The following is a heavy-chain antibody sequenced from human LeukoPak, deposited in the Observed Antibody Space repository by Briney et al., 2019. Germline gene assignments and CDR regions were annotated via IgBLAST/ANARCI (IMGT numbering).Heavy chain of an antibody. CDR3: ARSPLGYCSGGSCQSEYWFDP. V-gene: IGHV1-8*03. CDR2: MNPNSGNT. CDR1: GYTFTSYD. Sequence: GASVKVSCKASGYTFTSYDINWVRQATGQGLEWMGWMNPNSGNTGYAQKFQGRVTITRNTSISTAYMELSSLRSEDTAVYYCARSPLGYCSGGSCQSEYWFDPWGQGTLVTVSS. D-gene: IGHD2-15*01. J-gene: IGHJ5*02.